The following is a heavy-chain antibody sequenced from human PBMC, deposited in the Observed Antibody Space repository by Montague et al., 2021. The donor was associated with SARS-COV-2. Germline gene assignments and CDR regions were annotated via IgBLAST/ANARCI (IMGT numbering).Heavy chain of an antibody. D-gene: IGHD2-21*01. Sequence: TLSLTCTVSGGSISSGGYYWSWIRQHPGKGLEWIGYIYYSGSTYYNPSLKSRVTISVDTSKNQFSLELSSVTAADTAVYYCAGAFVVVIAIDAFDIWGQGTMVTVSS. V-gene: IGHV4-31*03. CDR1: GGSISSGGYY. CDR2: IYYSGST. CDR3: AGAFVVVIAIDAFDI. J-gene: IGHJ3*02.